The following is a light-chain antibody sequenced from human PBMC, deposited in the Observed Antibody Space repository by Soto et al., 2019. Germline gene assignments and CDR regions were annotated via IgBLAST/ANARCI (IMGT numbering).Light chain of an antibody. CDR3: SSYTSSSTVV. CDR2: DVS. Sequence: QSALTQPASVSGSPGQSITISCTGTSGDIGAYNYVSWYQQHPGKVPKLIIYDVSNRPSGVSNRFSGSKSGNTACLTISGLQAEDEADEYCSSYTSSSTVVFGGGTKLTDL. J-gene: IGLJ2*01. V-gene: IGLV2-14*01. CDR1: SGDIGAYNY.